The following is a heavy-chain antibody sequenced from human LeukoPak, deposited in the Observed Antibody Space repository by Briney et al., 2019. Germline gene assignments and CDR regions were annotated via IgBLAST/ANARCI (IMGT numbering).Heavy chain of an antibody. J-gene: IGHJ3*02. CDR3: ARMGNSAFDI. V-gene: IGHV3-53*01. D-gene: IGHD1-7*01. CDR2: IYSGGTT. Sequence: PGGSLRLSCAASGVIVSIYYMSWVRQAPGQGLEWVSVIYSGGTTYYADSVKGRFTISRDNSKNTLYLQMNSLRVEDTAMYYCARMGNSAFDIRGQGTMVTVSS. CDR1: GVIVSIYY.